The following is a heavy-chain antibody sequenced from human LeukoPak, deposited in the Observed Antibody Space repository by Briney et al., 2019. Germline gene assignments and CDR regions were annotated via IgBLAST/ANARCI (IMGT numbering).Heavy chain of an antibody. CDR2: IWYDGSNK. J-gene: IGHJ3*02. V-gene: IGHV3-33*01. Sequence: GGSLRLSCAASGFTFSNYDMHWVRQAPGKGLEWVAVIWYDGSNKYYADSVKGRFTISRDNSKNTLYLQMNSMRAEDTAVYYCARDDYGGKLDIWGQGTVVTVSS. D-gene: IGHD4-23*01. CDR1: GFTFSNYD. CDR3: ARDDYGGKLDI.